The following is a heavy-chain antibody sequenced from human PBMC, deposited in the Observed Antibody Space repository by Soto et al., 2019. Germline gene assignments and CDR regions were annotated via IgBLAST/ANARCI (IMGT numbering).Heavy chain of an antibody. CDR3: ARDNATGLYDFWSGYYTFDY. Sequence: GGSLRLSCAASGFTFSSYSMNWVRQAPGKGLEWVSSISSSSSYIYYADSVKGRFTISRDNAKNSLYLQMNSLRAEDTAMYYCARDNATGLYDFWSGYYTFDYWGQGTQVTVSS. CDR1: GFTFSSYS. D-gene: IGHD3-3*01. J-gene: IGHJ4*02. V-gene: IGHV3-21*01. CDR2: ISSSSSYI.